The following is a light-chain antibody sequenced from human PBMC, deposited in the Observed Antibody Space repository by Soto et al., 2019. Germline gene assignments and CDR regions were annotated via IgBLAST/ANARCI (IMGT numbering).Light chain of an antibody. CDR2: DVN. CDR3: SSYTSSNTYV. Sequence: QSALTQPASVSGSPGQSIAISCTGTSSDVGYYNYVSWYQQHPGKAPNVMIYDVNNRPSGVPDRFSGSKSGNTASLTISGLQAEDEADYYCSSYTSSNTYVFGTGTKVTVL. V-gene: IGLV2-14*01. J-gene: IGLJ1*01. CDR1: SSDVGYYNY.